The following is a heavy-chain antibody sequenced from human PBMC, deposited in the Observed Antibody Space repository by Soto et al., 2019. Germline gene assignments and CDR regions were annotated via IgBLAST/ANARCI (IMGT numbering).Heavy chain of an antibody. CDR1: GFTFTNYW. CDR3: ARTGRSGLRWLDFFDP. CDR2: IYPADSDT. V-gene: IGHV5-51*03. D-gene: IGHD4-17*01. Sequence: EVQLVQSGAQLKKPGESLTISCETSGFTFTNYWIVWVRQVPGQGLEWMGLIYPADSDTRYNPSFQGQVTISADTSTNTAFLHWSSLSASDSATYFCARTGRSGLRWLDFFDPWGQGTLVTVSS. J-gene: IGHJ5*02.